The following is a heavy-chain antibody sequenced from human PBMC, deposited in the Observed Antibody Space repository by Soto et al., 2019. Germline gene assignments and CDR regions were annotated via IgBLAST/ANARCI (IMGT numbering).Heavy chain of an antibody. CDR2: IYHTGTT. CDR3: ARDNRSGYYFDY. V-gene: IGHV4-30-2*01. CDR1: GGSINSGGYS. Sequence: SETLSLTCTVSGGSINSGGYSWTWIRQPPGKGLEWIGFIYHTGTTYYNPSLKSRVTISVDRSKNQFSLKLSSVTAADTAVYYCARDNRSGYYFDYWGQGTLVTVSS. D-gene: IGHD3-22*01. J-gene: IGHJ4*02.